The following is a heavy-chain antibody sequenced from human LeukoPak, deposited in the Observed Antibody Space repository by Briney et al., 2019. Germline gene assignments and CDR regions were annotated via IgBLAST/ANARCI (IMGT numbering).Heavy chain of an antibody. Sequence: GGSLRASCAASGFTSSSYLRHWVRQAPGKGLVWVSRIGTDGSSTSYADSVKGRFTISRDNAKNTLYLQMNSLRVEDTAVYYCARDRYCSSASCSGGDYWGPGTLVTVSS. CDR1: GFTSSSYL. D-gene: IGHD2-2*01. V-gene: IGHV3-74*01. CDR2: IGTDGSST. J-gene: IGHJ4*02. CDR3: ARDRYCSSASCSGGDY.